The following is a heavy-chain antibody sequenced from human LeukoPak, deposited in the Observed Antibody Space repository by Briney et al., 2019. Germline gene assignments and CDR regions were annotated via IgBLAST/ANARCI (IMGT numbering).Heavy chain of an antibody. CDR2: ISYDGSDK. D-gene: IGHD3-22*01. V-gene: IGHV3-30*18. CDR3: AKVKEDRYYNSRGFYLDY. J-gene: IGHJ4*02. CDR1: GFTFSLYG. Sequence: PGGSLRLSCAASGFTFSLYGMHWFRQAPGKGLEWVAAISYDGSDKYYTDSVKGRFTISRVNSENTLYLQMNSLRAEDTAIYYCAKVKEDRYYNSRGFYLDYWGQGTLVTVSS.